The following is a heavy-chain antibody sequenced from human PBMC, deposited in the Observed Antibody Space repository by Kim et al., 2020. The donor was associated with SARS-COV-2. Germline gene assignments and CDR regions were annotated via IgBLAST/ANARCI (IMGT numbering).Heavy chain of an antibody. CDR3: AKPSGELHFDY. CDR2: ISYDGSNK. J-gene: IGHJ4*02. V-gene: IGHV3-30*18. Sequence: GGSLRLSCAASGFTFSSYGMHWVRQAPGKGLEWVAVISYDGSNKYYADSVKGRFTISRDNSKNTLYLQMNSLRAEDTAVYYCAKPSGELHFDYWGQGTLVTVSS. D-gene: IGHD1-26*01. CDR1: GFTFSSYG.